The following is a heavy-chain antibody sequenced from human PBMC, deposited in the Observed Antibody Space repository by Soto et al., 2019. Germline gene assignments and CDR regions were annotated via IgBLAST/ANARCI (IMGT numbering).Heavy chain of an antibody. Sequence: QMQLVQSGPEVKKPGSSVKVSCKASGFTFTSSAVQWVRQARGQRLEWIGWIVFGSGNTNYAQKFQERVTITRDMSTSTAYMELSSLRSEDTAVYYCEAMGMCPAPEMATPYDAFDIWGQRTMVTVSS. D-gene: IGHD5-12*01. CDR2: IVFGSGNT. CDR3: EAMGMCPAPEMATPYDAFDI. V-gene: IGHV1-58*01. CDR1: GFTFTSSA. J-gene: IGHJ3*02.